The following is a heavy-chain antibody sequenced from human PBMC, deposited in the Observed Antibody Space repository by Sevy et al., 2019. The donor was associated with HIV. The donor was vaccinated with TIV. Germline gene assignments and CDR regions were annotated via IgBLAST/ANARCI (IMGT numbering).Heavy chain of an antibody. D-gene: IGHD3-22*01. J-gene: IGHJ5*02. CDR1: GYTFTSYY. CDR3: ARDLVIVTGFDP. CDR2: INPSSGRT. V-gene: IGHV1-46*01. Sequence: ASVKVSCKASGYTFTSYYIHWVRQAPRQGLEWMGVINPSSGRTTYAQKFQGRITMTRDTSTSIVYMELSSLRSEDTALYYCARDLVIVTGFDPWGQGTLVTVSS.